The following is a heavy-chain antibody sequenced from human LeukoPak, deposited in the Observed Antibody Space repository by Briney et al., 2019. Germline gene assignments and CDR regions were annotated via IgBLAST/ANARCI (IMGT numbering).Heavy chain of an antibody. D-gene: IGHD3-22*01. Sequence: GGSLRLSCAASGFTFSSYAMSWVRQAPGKGLEWVAVISYDGSNKYYADSVKGRFTISRDNSKNTLYLQMNSLRAEDTAVYYCARSVVVISYYFDYWGQGTLVTVSS. J-gene: IGHJ4*02. CDR3: ARSVVVISYYFDY. CDR2: ISYDGSNK. V-gene: IGHV3-30-3*01. CDR1: GFTFSSYA.